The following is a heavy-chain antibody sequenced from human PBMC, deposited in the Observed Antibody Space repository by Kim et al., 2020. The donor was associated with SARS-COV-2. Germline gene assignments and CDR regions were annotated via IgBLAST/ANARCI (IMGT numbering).Heavy chain of an antibody. CDR1: GFTFSNYW. Sequence: GGSLRLSCAASGFTFSNYWMTWVRQAPGKGLEWVANINQDGSDKYYVDSVRGRFTISRDNTKISLYLQMSSLRAEDTAIYYCARDILTGTTWYSDYWGRGTLVTVSS. CDR3: ARDILTGTTWYSDY. V-gene: IGHV3-7*01. J-gene: IGHJ4*02. CDR2: INQDGSDK. D-gene: IGHD1-20*01.